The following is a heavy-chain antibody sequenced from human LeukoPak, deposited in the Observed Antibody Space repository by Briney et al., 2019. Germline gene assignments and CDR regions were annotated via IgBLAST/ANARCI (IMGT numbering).Heavy chain of an antibody. D-gene: IGHD5-18*01. CDR3: AKDKDTAMVTNFDY. CDR2: ISSSSSSYSYT. CDR1: GFTFSSYS. V-gene: IGHV3-21*01. Sequence: GGSLRLSCAASGFTFSSYSMNWVRQAPGKGLEWVSSISSSSSSYSYTYYADSVKGRFTISRDNAKNSLLLQMNSLRAEDTAVYYCAKDKDTAMVTNFDYWGQGTLVTVSS. J-gene: IGHJ4*02.